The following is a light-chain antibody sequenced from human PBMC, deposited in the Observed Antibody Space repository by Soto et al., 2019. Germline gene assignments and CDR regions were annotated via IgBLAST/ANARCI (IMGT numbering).Light chain of an antibody. Sequence: DIQMTPSPSTLSASVGDRVTITCRASQSISNWLAWYQQKPGKAPKLLIYKASSLESGVPSRFSGSGSGTEFTLTISSLQPDDFATYYCQHYNSYSITFGQGTRLEIK. CDR1: QSISNW. CDR3: QHYNSYSIT. CDR2: KAS. J-gene: IGKJ5*01. V-gene: IGKV1-5*03.